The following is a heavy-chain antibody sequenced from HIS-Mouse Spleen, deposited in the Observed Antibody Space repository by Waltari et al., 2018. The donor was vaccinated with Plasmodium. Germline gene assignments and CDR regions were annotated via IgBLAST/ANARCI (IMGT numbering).Heavy chain of an antibody. Sequence: EVQLVESGGGLVQPGGSLRLSCAASGFTFSSYWMHWVRQAPGKGLVWVSVINMDGSGTSYGESGKGRFTTSRDNAKNTLYLQMNSLRAEDTAVYYCARDKPSNYGYFDYWGQGTLVTVSS. CDR3: ARDKPSNYGYFDY. V-gene: IGHV3-74*01. J-gene: IGHJ4*02. D-gene: IGHD4-4*01. CDR2: INMDGSGT. CDR1: GFTFSSYW.